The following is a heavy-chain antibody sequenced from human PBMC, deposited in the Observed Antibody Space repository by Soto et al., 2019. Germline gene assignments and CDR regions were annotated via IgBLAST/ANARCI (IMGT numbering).Heavy chain of an antibody. Sequence: ELQLVESGGGLAQPGGSLRLSCAASGSTFSSSEMHWVRQAPGKGLEWVSYISKSGSVIYYADSVKGRFTISRDNAKKLLYLQMNSLRAEDTAVYFCASVNLRFSYGIDVWGQGTTVTVSS. J-gene: IGHJ6*02. CDR2: ISKSGSVI. CDR1: GSTFSSSE. D-gene: IGHD3-3*01. CDR3: ASVNLRFSYGIDV. V-gene: IGHV3-48*03.